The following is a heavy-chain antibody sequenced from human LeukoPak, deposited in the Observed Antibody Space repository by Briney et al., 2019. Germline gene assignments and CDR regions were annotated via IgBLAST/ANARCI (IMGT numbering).Heavy chain of an antibody. CDR3: ARHQSSGWSDAFDI. V-gene: IGHV4-34*01. CDR2: INHSGST. CDR1: GGSFSGYH. D-gene: IGHD6-19*01. J-gene: IGHJ3*02. Sequence: SETLSLTCGVYGGSFSGYHWTWIRLRPGKGLEWIGDINHSGSTHYNPSLKSRVTISVDTSNNQFSLKLHSVTAADTAVYYCARHQSSGWSDAFDIWGQGTMVTVSS.